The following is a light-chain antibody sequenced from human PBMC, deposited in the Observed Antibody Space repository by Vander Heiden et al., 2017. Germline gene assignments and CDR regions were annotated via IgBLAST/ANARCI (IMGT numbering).Light chain of an antibody. CDR3: QQYGSSPIFT. CDR2: GAS. J-gene: IGKJ3*01. Sequence: EIVLTQSPGTLSLSPGERATLSCRASQSVSSSYLAWYQQKPGQAPRLLIYGASSRATGIPDRFSGSGSGTYFTLTISRREPEDFAVYYCQQYGSSPIFTFGHGTKVDIK. V-gene: IGKV3-20*01. CDR1: QSVSSSY.